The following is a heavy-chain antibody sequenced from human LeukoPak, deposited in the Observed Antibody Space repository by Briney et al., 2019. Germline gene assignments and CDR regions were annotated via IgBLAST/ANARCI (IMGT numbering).Heavy chain of an antibody. V-gene: IGHV1-69*01. Sequence: SVKVSCKASGGTFSSYAISWVGQAPGQGLEWMGGIIPIFGTANYAQKFQGRVTITADESTSTAYMELSSLRSEDTAVYYCAREAGRFWNPTFDYWGQGTLVTVSS. CDR2: IIPIFGTA. J-gene: IGHJ4*02. CDR1: GGTFSSYA. D-gene: IGHD3-3*01. CDR3: AREAGRFWNPTFDY.